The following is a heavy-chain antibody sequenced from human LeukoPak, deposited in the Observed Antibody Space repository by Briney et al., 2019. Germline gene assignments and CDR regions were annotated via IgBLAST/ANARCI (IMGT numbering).Heavy chain of an antibody. Sequence: SETLSLTCAVYGGSFSGYYWSWIRQPPGKGLEWIGEINHSGSTNYNPSLKSRVTISVDTSKNQFSLKLSSVTAADTAVYYCARGQDQPLTLDPWGQGTLVTVSS. J-gene: IGHJ5*02. V-gene: IGHV4-34*01. D-gene: IGHD3-16*01. CDR1: GGSFSGYY. CDR2: INHSGST. CDR3: ARGQDQPLTLDP.